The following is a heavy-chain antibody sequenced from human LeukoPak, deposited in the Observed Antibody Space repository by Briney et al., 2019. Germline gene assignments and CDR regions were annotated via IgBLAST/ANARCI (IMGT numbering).Heavy chain of an antibody. J-gene: IGHJ4*02. CDR2: ISGSGGST. CDR3: AKRSGSSGYYTLFDY. Sequence: GGSLRLSCAASGFTFNSYAMNWVRQAPGKGLEWVSGISGSGGSTDYADSVKGRLTISRDNSKNTVYMQMNSLRAEDTAVYYCAKRSGSSGYYTLFDYWGQGTLVTVSS. CDR1: GFTFNSYA. V-gene: IGHV3-23*01. D-gene: IGHD3-22*01.